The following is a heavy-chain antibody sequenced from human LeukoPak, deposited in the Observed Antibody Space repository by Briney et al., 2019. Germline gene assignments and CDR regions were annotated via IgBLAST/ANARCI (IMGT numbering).Heavy chain of an antibody. V-gene: IGHV1-3*03. CDR3: ARDRGLAYYYGSGSYYNAPEFYYYYYMDV. J-gene: IGHJ6*03. D-gene: IGHD3-10*01. CDR1: GYTFTSYA. CDR2: INAGNGNT. Sequence: ASVKVSCRASGYTFTSYAIHWVRQAPGQRLEWMGWINAGNGNTKYSQEFQGRVTITADESTSTAYMELSSLRSEDTAVYYCARDRGLAYYYGSGSYYNAPEFYYYYYMDVWGKGTTVTISS.